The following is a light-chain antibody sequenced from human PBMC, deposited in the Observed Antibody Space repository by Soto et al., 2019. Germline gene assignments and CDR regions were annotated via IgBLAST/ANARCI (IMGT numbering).Light chain of an antibody. Sequence: EIVFTHSPSTLSLSQVYTATPSCRASQSVSSSYLAWYQQKPGQAPRLLIYGASSRATGIPDRFSGSGSGTDFTLTISRLEPEDFAVYYCQQYGGSPYTFGQGTKVDTK. J-gene: IGKJ2*01. CDR1: QSVSSSY. CDR3: QQYGGSPYT. CDR2: GAS. V-gene: IGKV3-20*01.